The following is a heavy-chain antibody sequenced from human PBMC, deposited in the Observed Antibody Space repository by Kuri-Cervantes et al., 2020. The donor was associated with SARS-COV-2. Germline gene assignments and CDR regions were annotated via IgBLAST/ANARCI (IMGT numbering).Heavy chain of an antibody. V-gene: IGHV3-33*01. D-gene: IGHD2-15*01. CDR3: ARENPYCSGGSCYSGAFDI. J-gene: IGHJ3*02. CDR2: IWYDGSNK. Sequence: GESLKISCAASGFTFSSYGMHWVRQAPGKGLEWVAVIWYDGSNKYYADFVKGRFTISRDNSKNTLYLQMNSLRAEDTAVYYCARENPYCSGGSCYSGAFDIWGQGTMVTVSS. CDR1: GFTFSSYG.